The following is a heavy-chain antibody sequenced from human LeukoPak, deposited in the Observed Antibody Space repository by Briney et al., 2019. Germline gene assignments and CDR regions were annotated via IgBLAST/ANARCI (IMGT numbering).Heavy chain of an antibody. V-gene: IGHV4-59*01. J-gene: IGHJ4*02. Sequence: SETLSLTCTVSGGSINNYYWSWIRQPPGKGLEWIGYIYYTGGTTSNPSLKSRVTISLDTTKNQLSLRLSSVTAADTAVYYCAGYSLEEYYFDYWGQGTLVTVSS. CDR3: AGYSLEEYYFDY. D-gene: IGHD6-13*01. CDR2: IYYTGGT. CDR1: GGSINNYY.